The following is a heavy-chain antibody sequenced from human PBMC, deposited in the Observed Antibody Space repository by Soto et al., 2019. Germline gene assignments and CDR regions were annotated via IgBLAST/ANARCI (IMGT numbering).Heavy chain of an antibody. Sequence: PSDTLSLTFTVSCGSISSGGYYWICIRHHPWKCVEWIGYIYYSGSTYYNPSLKSRVTISVDTSKNQFSLKLSSVTAADTAVYYCARVFDCSSTSCYGDYFDYWGQGTLVTVSS. CDR2: IYYSGST. J-gene: IGHJ4*02. CDR1: CGSISSGGYY. D-gene: IGHD2-2*01. V-gene: IGHV4-31*03. CDR3: ARVFDCSSTSCYGDYFDY.